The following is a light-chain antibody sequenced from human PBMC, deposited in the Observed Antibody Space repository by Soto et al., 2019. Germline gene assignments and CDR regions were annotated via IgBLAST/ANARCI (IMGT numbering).Light chain of an antibody. Sequence: ESVLTQSPGTLSLSPGERATLSCRASQSVSSSYLAWYQQKPGQAPRLLIYGASSRATGIPDRFSGSGSGTDFTLTISRLEPEDFAVYYCQQYGSSVTFGPGTKVDLK. CDR1: QSVSSSY. V-gene: IGKV3-20*01. CDR3: QQYGSSVT. J-gene: IGKJ3*01. CDR2: GAS.